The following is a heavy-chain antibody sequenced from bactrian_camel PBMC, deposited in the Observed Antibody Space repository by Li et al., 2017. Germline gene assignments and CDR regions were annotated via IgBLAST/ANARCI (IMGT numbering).Heavy chain of an antibody. CDR1: GFTFSAYA. D-gene: IGHD5*01. J-gene: IGHJ6*01. CDR3: AADAQYGLGTRSDFGY. V-gene: IGHV3S31*01. CDR2: LNSDDEKT. Sequence: VQLVESGGGLVQPGGSLRLSCAASGFTFSAYAMSWIRQAPGKGLEWISSLNSDDEKTYYADSVKGRFTISRDNAKNTLYLQIDSLKPEDTAVYYCAADAQYGLGTRSDFGYWGQGTQVTVS.